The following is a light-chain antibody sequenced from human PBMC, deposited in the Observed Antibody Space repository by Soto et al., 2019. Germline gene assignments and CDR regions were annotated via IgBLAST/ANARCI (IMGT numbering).Light chain of an antibody. J-gene: IGKJ5*01. CDR3: QQLNSYLIT. V-gene: IGKV1-9*01. Sequence: DIQLTHSPSFLAASVCDRVTITSRASRGISSYLAWYQQKPGKAPKLLIYAASTLQTGVPSRFSGSGSGTEFTLTISSLQPEDFATYYCQQLNSYLITFGQGTRLEI. CDR1: RGISSY. CDR2: AAS.